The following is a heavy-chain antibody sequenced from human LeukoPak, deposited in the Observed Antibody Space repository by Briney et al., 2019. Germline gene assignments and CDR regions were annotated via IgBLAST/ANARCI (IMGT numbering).Heavy chain of an antibody. Sequence: GASVKVSCKASGGTFSSYAISWVRQAPGQGLEWMGGIIPIFGTANYAQKFQGRVTITADESTSTAYMELSSLRSEDTAVYYCARLSLDYYGSGSIDYWGQGTLVTVSS. D-gene: IGHD3-10*01. CDR3: ARLSLDYYGSGSIDY. V-gene: IGHV1-69*13. CDR1: GGTFSSYA. J-gene: IGHJ4*02. CDR2: IIPIFGTA.